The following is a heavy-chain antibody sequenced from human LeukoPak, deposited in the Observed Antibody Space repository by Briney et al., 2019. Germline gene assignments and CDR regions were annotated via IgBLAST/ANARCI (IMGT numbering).Heavy chain of an antibody. Sequence: GGSLRLSCAASGFTVSSNYMSWVRQAPGKGLEWVSVIYSGGSTYYADSVKGRFTISRDNAKNSLYLQMNSLRDEDTAVYYCARDRRGLSIVGANTRYKFDYWGQGTLVTVSS. CDR1: GFTVSSNY. V-gene: IGHV3-66*01. J-gene: IGHJ4*02. CDR2: IYSGGST. D-gene: IGHD1-26*01. CDR3: ARDRRGLSIVGANTRYKFDY.